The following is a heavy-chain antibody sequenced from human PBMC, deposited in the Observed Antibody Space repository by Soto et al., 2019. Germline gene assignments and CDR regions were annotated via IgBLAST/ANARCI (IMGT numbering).Heavy chain of an antibody. CDR3: ARDGGCISTSCYANWFDP. D-gene: IGHD2-2*01. CDR2: FDPEDGET. Sequence: GASVKVSCKVSGYTLTELSMHWVRQAPGKGLEWMGGFDPEDGETIYAQKFQGRVTMTEDTSTDTAYMELRSLRSDDTAVYYCARDGGCISTSCYANWFDPWGQGTLVTVSS. CDR1: GYTLTELS. V-gene: IGHV1-24*01. J-gene: IGHJ5*02.